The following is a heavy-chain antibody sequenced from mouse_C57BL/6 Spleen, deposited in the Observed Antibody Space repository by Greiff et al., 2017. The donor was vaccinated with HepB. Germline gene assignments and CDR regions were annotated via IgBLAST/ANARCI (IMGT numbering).Heavy chain of an antibody. D-gene: IGHD2-1*01. J-gene: IGHJ4*01. CDR3: AGEGNSLYAMDY. V-gene: IGHV1-76*01. CDR2: IYPGSGNT. CDR1: GYTFTDYY. Sequence: VQLQQSGAELVRPGASVKLSCKASGYTFTDYYINWVKQRPGQGLEWIARIYPGSGNTYYNGKFKGKATLTAEKSSSTAYMQLSSLTSEDCAVYFCAGEGNSLYAMDYWGQGTSVTVSS.